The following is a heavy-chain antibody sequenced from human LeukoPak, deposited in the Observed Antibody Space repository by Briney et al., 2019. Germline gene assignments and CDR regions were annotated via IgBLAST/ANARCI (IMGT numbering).Heavy chain of an antibody. CDR1: GFTFDDYA. CDR3: AKDLGMTTGDDAFDI. D-gene: IGHD1-14*01. Sequence: PGGSLRLSCAASGFTFDDYAMSWVRQAPGKGLEWVSAISGSGGSTYYADSVKGRFTISRDNSKNTLYLQMNSLRAEDTAVYYCAKDLGMTTGDDAFDIWGQGTMVTVSS. CDR2: ISGSGGST. J-gene: IGHJ3*02. V-gene: IGHV3-23*01.